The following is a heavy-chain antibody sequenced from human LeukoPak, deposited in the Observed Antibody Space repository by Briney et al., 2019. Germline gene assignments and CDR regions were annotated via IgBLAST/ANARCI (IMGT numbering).Heavy chain of an antibody. J-gene: IGHJ4*02. CDR2: ISSSSSYI. CDR3: ARGLSYYDILTGYYKPYDY. D-gene: IGHD3-9*01. CDR1: GFTFSSYS. Sequence: GGSLRLSXAASGFTFSSYSMNWVRQAPGKGLELVSSISSSSSYIYYADSVKGRFTISRDNAKNSLYLQMNSLRAEDTAVYYCARGLSYYDILTGYYKPYDYWGQGALVTVSS. V-gene: IGHV3-21*01.